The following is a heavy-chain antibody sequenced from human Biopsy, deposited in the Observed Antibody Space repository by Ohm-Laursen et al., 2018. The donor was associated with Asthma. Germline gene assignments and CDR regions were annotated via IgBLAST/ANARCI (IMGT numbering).Heavy chain of an antibody. CDR1: GGTFSSYA. CDR3: ARGYSGSDRIVYYYSGLEV. Sequence: SVKVSCKVSGGTFSSYAISWVRQAPGQGLEWMGGIIPIFGTANYAQKFQGRVTITADESTSTAYMELSSLSSEDTAVYYCARGYSGSDRIVYYYSGLEVWGQGTTVTVSS. V-gene: IGHV1-69*13. J-gene: IGHJ6*02. CDR2: IIPIFGTA. D-gene: IGHD5-12*01.